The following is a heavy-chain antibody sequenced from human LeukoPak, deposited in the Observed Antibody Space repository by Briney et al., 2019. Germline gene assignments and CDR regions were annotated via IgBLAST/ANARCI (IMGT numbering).Heavy chain of an antibody. V-gene: IGHV1-18*01. Sequence: GASVKVSCKASGYTFTSYPISWVRQAPGQGLEWMGWITTYNGITQYAQKLQGRVTMTTETSTSTAYMDLRGLRSDDTAVYYCARGYDYGDYVGDFDYWGQGTLVTVSS. J-gene: IGHJ4*02. D-gene: IGHD4-17*01. CDR1: GYTFTSYP. CDR3: ARGYDYGDYVGDFDY. CDR2: ITTYNGIT.